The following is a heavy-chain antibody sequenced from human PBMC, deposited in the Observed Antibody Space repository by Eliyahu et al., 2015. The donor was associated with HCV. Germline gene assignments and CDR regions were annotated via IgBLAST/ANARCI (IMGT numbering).Heavy chain of an antibody. V-gene: IGHV3-15*01. J-gene: IGHJ3*02. CDR3: TSSSLWSDTFAFDI. CDR1: GFTFSNAW. CDR2: IKSKTDGGTT. D-gene: IGHD3-3*01. Sequence: EVQLVESGGGLVKPGGSLRLSCAAXGFTFSNAWMSWVRQAPGKGLEWVGRIKSKTDGGTTDYAAPVKGRFTISRDDSKNTLYLQMNSLKTEDTAVYYCTSSSLWSDTFAFDIWGQGTMVTVSS.